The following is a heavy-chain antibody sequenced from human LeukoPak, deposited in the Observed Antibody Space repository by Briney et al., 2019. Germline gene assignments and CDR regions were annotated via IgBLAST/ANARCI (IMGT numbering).Heavy chain of an antibody. J-gene: IGHJ4*02. CDR3: AKRLVCSGGTCYGGSPEY. V-gene: IGHV3-30*02. D-gene: IGHD2-15*01. CDR1: GFTVSSNY. CDR2: IRYHGSET. Sequence: PGGSLRLSCAASGFTVSSNYMSWVRQAPGKGLEWVAFIRYHGSETYYVDSVKGRFTVSRDNSKNTLYLQMNSLKVEDTAVYYCAKRLVCSGGTCYGGSPEYWGPGTLVTVSS.